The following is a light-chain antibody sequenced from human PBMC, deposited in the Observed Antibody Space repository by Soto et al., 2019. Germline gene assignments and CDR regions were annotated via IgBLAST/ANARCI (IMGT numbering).Light chain of an antibody. CDR1: QSISRW. CDR2: DAS. V-gene: IGKV1-5*01. Sequence: DIRITQTPSTRPASVYYIVSITFRTRQSISRWLAWYQQKPGKAPKLLIYDASSMDSGVPSRFSGSGSGTEFTLTINNLQPDDFATYYCQQYDTNCKNFGQGTRLEI. CDR3: QQYDTNCKN. J-gene: IGKJ5*01.